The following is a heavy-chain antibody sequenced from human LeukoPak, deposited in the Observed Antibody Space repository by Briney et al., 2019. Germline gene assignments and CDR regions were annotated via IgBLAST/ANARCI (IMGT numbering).Heavy chain of an antibody. D-gene: IGHD6-6*01. CDR2: INPNSGGT. CDR3: ARDSGSSGLFKNWFDP. V-gene: IGHV1-2*02. J-gene: IGHJ5*02. Sequence: ASVKVSCKASGHTFTGYYMHWVRQAPGQGLEWMGWINPNSGGTNYAQKLQGRVTMTTDTSTSTAYMELRSLRSDDTAVYYCARDSGSSGLFKNWFDPWGQGTLVTVSS. CDR1: GHTFTGYY.